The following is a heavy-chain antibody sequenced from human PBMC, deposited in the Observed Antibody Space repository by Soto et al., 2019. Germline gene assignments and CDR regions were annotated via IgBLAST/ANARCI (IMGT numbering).Heavy chain of an antibody. J-gene: IGHJ4*02. V-gene: IGHV4-59*01. D-gene: IGHD3-9*01. CDR2: IYYAGST. Sequence: PSETLSLTCTFSGGSISPYYWSWIRQPPGKGLEWVGYIYYAGSTSYNPSLKSRVTISVDTSKNQFSLKLSSVTAADTAVYYCARANYDFLTGYYPDYFDYWGQGTLVTVSS. CDR3: ARANYDFLTGYYPDYFDY. CDR1: GGSISPYY.